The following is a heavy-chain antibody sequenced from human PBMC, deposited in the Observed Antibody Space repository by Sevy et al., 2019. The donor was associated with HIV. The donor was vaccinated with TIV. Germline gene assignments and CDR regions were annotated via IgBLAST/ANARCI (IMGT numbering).Heavy chain of an antibody. CDR2: IYTSGRT. Sequence: SETLSLTCTVSGGSISSYYWSWIRQPAGKGLEWIGRIYTSGRTNYNPSLKSGVTMSVDTSKNQFALKLSAVTVADTAGYYCARDVGIAVAGTPGGMDVWGQGTTVTVSS. D-gene: IGHD6-19*01. CDR3: ARDVGIAVAGTPGGMDV. CDR1: GGSISSYY. J-gene: IGHJ6*02. V-gene: IGHV4-4*07.